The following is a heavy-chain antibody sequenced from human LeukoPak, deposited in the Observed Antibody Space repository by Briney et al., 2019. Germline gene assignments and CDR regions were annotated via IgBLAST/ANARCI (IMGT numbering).Heavy chain of an antibody. V-gene: IGHV4-34*01. CDR3: ARQTGSGLFILP. Sequence: SETLSLTCAVYGGSFSGYYWSWIRQPPGRGLEWIGEINHSGSTNYNPSLKSRVTISVDTSKNQFSLKLSSVTAADTAVYYCARQTGSGLFILPGGQGTLVTVSS. D-gene: IGHD3/OR15-3a*01. CDR1: GGSFSGYY. J-gene: IGHJ4*02. CDR2: INHSGST.